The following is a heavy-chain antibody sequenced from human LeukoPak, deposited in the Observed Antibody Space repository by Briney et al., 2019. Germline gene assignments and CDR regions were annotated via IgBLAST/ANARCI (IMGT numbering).Heavy chain of an antibody. J-gene: IGHJ4*02. V-gene: IGHV1-69*13. CDR3: ARHDPARHFDY. Sequence: SVKVSCTACGGTFSSYAISWVRQAPGQGLEWMGGIIPIFGTANYAQKFQGRVTITADESTSTAYMELSSLRSEDTAVYYCARHDPARHFDYWGQGTLVTVSS. CDR2: IIPIFGTA. CDR1: GGTFSSYA.